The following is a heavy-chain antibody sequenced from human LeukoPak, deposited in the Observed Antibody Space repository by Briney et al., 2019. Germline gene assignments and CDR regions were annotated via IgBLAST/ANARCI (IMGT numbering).Heavy chain of an antibody. V-gene: IGHV3-23*01. J-gene: IGHJ4*02. CDR2: VSGSGGST. CDR3: AKDFYEIAAAGPIDY. CDR1: GFTFSSYA. Sequence: GGSLRLSCAASGFTFSSYAMSWVRQAPGKGLEWVSAVSGSGGSTYYADSVKGRFTISRDNSKNTLYLQMNSLRAEDTAVYYCAKDFYEIAAAGPIDYWGQGTLVTVSS. D-gene: IGHD6-13*01.